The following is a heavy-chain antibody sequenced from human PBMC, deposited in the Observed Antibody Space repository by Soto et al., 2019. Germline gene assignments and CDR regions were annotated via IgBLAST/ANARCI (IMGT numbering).Heavy chain of an antibody. Sequence: EVQLVESGGGLVQPGGSLRLSCAASGFTVSSNYMSWVRQVPGTGLEWVSVIYSGGSTYYADSVKGRFTISRHNSKNTLYLQMNSLRAEDTAVYYCASTSAEETYGMDVWGQGTTVTVSS. CDR1: GFTVSSNY. J-gene: IGHJ6*02. D-gene: IGHD1-26*01. CDR2: IYSGGST. V-gene: IGHV3-53*04. CDR3: ASTSAEETYGMDV.